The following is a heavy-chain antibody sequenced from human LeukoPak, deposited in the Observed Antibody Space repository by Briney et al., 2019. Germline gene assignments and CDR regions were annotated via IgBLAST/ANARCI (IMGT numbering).Heavy chain of an antibody. J-gene: IGHJ6*02. Sequence: ASVKVSCKASGYTFTSYGISWVRQAPGQGLEWMGWMNPNSGNTGYAQKFQGRVTMTRNTSIRTAYMELSSLRSEDTAVYYCARGNIVVVVAAIGGLMDVWGQGTTVTVSS. CDR3: ARGNIVVVVAAIGGLMDV. CDR2: MNPNSGNT. D-gene: IGHD2-15*01. CDR1: GYTFTSYG. V-gene: IGHV1-8*02.